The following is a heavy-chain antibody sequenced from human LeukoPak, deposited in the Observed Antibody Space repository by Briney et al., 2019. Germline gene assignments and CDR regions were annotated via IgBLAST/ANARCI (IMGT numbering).Heavy chain of an antibody. CDR2: INHSGST. J-gene: IGHJ4*02. CDR1: GGSFSGYY. D-gene: IGHD4/OR15-4a*01. CDR3: ARQKKLTTDY. V-gene: IGHV4-34*01. Sequence: SGTLSLTCAVYGGSFSGYYWSWIRQPPGKGLEWIGEINHSGSTNYNPSLKSRVTISVDTSKNQFSLKLSSVTAADTAVYYCARQKKLTTDYGGRGPLVPVSS.